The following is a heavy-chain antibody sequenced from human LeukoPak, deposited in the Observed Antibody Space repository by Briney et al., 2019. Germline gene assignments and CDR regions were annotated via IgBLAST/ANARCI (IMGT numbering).Heavy chain of an antibody. D-gene: IGHD6-13*01. CDR2: INPNSGGT. CDR3: ARAFGVRIAAAGTVGY. J-gene: IGHJ4*02. CDR1: GYTFTGYY. V-gene: IGHV1-2*02. Sequence: GASVKVSCKASGYTFTGYYMHWVRQAPGQGLEWMGWINPNSGGTNYAQKFQGRVTMTRDTSISTAYMELSRLRSDDTAVYYCARAFGVRIAAAGTVGYWGQGTLVTVSS.